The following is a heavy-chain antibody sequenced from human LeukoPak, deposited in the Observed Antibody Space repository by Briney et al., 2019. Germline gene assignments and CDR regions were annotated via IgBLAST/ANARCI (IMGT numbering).Heavy chain of an antibody. Sequence: SVTVSCKASGGTFSSYAISWVRQAPGQGLEWMGGIIPIFGTANYAQKFQGRVTITTDESTSTAYMELSSLRSEDTAVYYCARGRDDSSPDAFDIWGQGTMVTVSS. J-gene: IGHJ3*02. CDR3: ARGRDDSSPDAFDI. D-gene: IGHD3-22*01. CDR1: GGTFSSYA. V-gene: IGHV1-69*05. CDR2: IIPIFGTA.